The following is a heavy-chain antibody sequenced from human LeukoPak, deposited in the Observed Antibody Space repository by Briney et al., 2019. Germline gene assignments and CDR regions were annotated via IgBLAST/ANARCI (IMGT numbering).Heavy chain of an antibody. Sequence: GGSLRLSCAASGFTFSSYGTHWVRQAPGKGLEWVAVISYDGSNKYYADSVKGRFTISRDNSKNTLYLQMNSLRAEDTAVYYCAKAQLDCSSTSCYGVREWLVIDYWGQGTLVTVSS. D-gene: IGHD2-2*01. CDR2: ISYDGSNK. CDR1: GFTFSSYG. CDR3: AKAQLDCSSTSCYGVREWLVIDY. J-gene: IGHJ4*02. V-gene: IGHV3-30*18.